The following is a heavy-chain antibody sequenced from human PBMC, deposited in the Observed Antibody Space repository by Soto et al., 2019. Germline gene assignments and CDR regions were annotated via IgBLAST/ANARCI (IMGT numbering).Heavy chain of an antibody. CDR1: GGSISSYY. V-gene: IGHV4-59*08. CDR3: ARQDYSSSSRFDP. CDR2: IYYSGST. D-gene: IGHD6-6*01. Sequence: SETLSLTCTVSGGSISSYYWSWIRQPPGKGLEWIGYIYYSGSTNYNPSIKNRVTISVDTSKNQFSLKLSSVTAADTAVYYCARQDYSSSSRFDPWGQGTLVTVSS. J-gene: IGHJ5*02.